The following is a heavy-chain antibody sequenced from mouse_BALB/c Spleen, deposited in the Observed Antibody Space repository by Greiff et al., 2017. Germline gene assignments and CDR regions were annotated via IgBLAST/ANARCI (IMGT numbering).Heavy chain of an antibody. J-gene: IGHJ1*01. Sequence: EVQLQESGGGLVQPGGSRKLSCAASGFTFSSFGMHWVRQAPEKGLEWVAYISSGSSTIYYADTVKGRFTISRDNPKNTLFLQMTSLRSEDTAMYYCARQTGNWYFDVWGAGTTVTVSS. CDR1: GFTFSSFG. CDR3: ARQTGNWYFDV. CDR2: ISSGSSTI. D-gene: IGHD4-1*01. V-gene: IGHV5-17*02.